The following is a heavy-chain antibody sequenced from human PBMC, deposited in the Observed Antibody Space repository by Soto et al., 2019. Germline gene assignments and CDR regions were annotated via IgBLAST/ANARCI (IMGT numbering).Heavy chain of an antibody. CDR1: GYTFTGYY. CDR2: INPNSGGT. CDR3: ARDGRYSYGTYYYYGMDV. D-gene: IGHD5-18*01. Sequence: GASVKVSCKASGYTFTGYYMHWVRQAPGQGLEWMGWINPNSGGTNYAQKFQGWVTMTRDMSISTAYMELSRLRSDDTAVYYCARDGRYSYGTYYYYGMDVWGQGTTVTVSS. J-gene: IGHJ6*02. V-gene: IGHV1-2*04.